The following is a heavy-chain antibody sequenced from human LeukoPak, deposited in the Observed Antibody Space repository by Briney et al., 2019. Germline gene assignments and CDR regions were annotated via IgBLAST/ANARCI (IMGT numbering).Heavy chain of an antibody. D-gene: IGHD1-1*01. CDR1: GFTFSSYG. Sequence: GRSLRLSCAASGFTFSSYGMHWVRQAPGKGLEWVAVIWYDGSDKYYADSVKGRFTISRDNSKNLLYLQMNSLRAEDTAVYYCVRDRGNDYFDYWGQGILVTVSS. J-gene: IGHJ4*02. V-gene: IGHV3-33*01. CDR3: VRDRGNDYFDY. CDR2: IWYDGSDK.